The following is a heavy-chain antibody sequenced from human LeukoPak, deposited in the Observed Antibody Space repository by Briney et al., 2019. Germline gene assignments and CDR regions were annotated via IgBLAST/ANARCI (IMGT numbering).Heavy chain of an antibody. CDR1: GGTFSSYA. Sequence: SVKVSCKASGGTFSSYAISWVRQAPGQGLEWMGGIIPIFGTANYAQKFQGRVTITADESTSTAYMELSSLRSDDTAVYYCARTDGAYGDYGVYWGQGTLVTVSS. CDR2: IIPIFGTA. J-gene: IGHJ4*02. D-gene: IGHD4-17*01. CDR3: ARTDGAYGDYGVY. V-gene: IGHV1-69*13.